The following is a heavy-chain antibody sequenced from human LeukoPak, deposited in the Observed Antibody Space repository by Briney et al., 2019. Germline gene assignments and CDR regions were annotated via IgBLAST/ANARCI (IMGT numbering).Heavy chain of an antibody. Sequence: PSETLSLTCAVSGGSISSGGYSWSWIRQPPGKGLEWIGYIYRSGSTYYNPSLKSRVTISVDRSKNQFSLKLSSVTAADTAVYYCARVQYYYGSGSYFTIPSYFDYWGQGTLVTVSS. D-gene: IGHD3-10*01. CDR1: GGSISSGGYS. CDR3: ARVQYYYGSGSYFTIPSYFDY. CDR2: IYRSGST. J-gene: IGHJ4*02. V-gene: IGHV4-30-2*01.